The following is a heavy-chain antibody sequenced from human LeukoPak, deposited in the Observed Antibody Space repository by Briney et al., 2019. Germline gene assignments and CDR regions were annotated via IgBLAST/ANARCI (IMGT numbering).Heavy chain of an antibody. CDR3: ARYDSGSYNY. J-gene: IGHJ4*02. V-gene: IGHV3-7*01. Sequence: PGDSLRLSCAASGFTFSSYWMSWVRQAPGKGLEWVANIKREGSEKYYVDSVKGRFTISRDNAKNSLYLQMNSLRAEDTAVYYCARYDSGSYNYWGQGTLVTVSS. CDR1: GFTFSSYW. CDR2: IKREGSEK. D-gene: IGHD3-10*01.